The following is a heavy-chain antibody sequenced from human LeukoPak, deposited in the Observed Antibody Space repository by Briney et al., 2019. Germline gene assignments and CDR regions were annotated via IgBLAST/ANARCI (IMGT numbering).Heavy chain of an antibody. Sequence: SETLSLTCTVSGGSISSSSYYWGWIRQPPGKGLEWIGSIYYSGSTYYNPPLKSRVTISVDTSKNQFSLKLSSVTAADTAVYYCARVPQRSYYYFDYWGQGTLVTVSS. D-gene: IGHD5-24*01. J-gene: IGHJ4*02. CDR2: IYYSGST. V-gene: IGHV4-39*07. CDR1: GGSISSSSYY. CDR3: ARVPQRSYYYFDY.